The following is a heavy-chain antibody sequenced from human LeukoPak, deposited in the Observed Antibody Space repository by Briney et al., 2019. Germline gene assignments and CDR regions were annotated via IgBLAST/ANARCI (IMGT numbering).Heavy chain of an antibody. CDR3: ARLLRSSYYYYYGMDV. D-gene: IGHD2-2*01. J-gene: IGHJ6*02. V-gene: IGHV4-59*08. CDR2: IYYSGST. Sequence: SETLSLTCTVSGGSISSYYWSWIRQPPGKGLEWIGYIYYSGSTNYNPSLKSRVTISVDTSKNQFSLKLSSVTAADTAVYYCARLLRSSYYYYYGMDVWGQGTTVTVSS. CDR1: GGSISSYY.